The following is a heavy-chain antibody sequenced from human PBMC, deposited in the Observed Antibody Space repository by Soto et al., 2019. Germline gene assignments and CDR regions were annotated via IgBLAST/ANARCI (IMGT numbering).Heavy chain of an antibody. J-gene: IGHJ4*02. CDR3: ARDLDWAFDY. Sequence: PGGSLRLSCAASGFTFTTYSVNWVRQAPGKGLEWLSYINSGGSAIDYADSVKGRFTISRDDAKNSLYLQMSSLRAEDTAVYYCARDLDWAFDYWGQGTLVTVSS. D-gene: IGHD3-9*01. CDR2: INSGGSAI. V-gene: IGHV3-48*01. CDR1: GFTFTTYS.